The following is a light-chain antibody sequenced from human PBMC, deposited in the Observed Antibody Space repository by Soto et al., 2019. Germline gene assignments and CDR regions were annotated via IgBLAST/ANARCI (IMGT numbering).Light chain of an antibody. V-gene: IGKV2-24*01. J-gene: IGKJ1*01. CDR2: QFS. CDR3: IQFSHFPRT. Sequence: VLTQTPLSSPVTLGPPASISCRSSQSLVYSDGNTYLSLLQQRPGQPPRLLIYQFSNRFSGVPRRFRGSEAGTDFTLRISRVEAEDVGVYACIQFSHFPRTFGQGTKVEIK. CDR1: QSLVYSDGNTY.